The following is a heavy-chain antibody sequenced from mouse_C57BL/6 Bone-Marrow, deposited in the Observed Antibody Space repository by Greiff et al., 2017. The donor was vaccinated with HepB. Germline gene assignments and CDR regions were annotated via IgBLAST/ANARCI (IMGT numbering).Heavy chain of an antibody. J-gene: IGHJ1*03. CDR1: GFTFSSYA. Sequence: EVKLVESGGGLVKPGGSLKLSCAASGFTFSSYAMSWVRQTPEKRLEWVATISDGGSYTYYPDNVKGRFTISRDNAKNNLYLQMSHLKSKDTAMYYCARDSFYYGSIYRYFYGWGTGATVTVSS. D-gene: IGHD1-1*01. CDR3: ARDSFYYGSIYRYFYG. CDR2: ISDGGSYT. V-gene: IGHV5-4*01.